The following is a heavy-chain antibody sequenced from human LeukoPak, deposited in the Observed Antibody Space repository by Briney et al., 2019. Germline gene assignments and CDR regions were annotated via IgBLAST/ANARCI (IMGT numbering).Heavy chain of an antibody. Sequence: SETLSLTCAVYGGSFSGYYWSWIRQPPGKGLEWIGEINHSGSTNYNPSLKSRVTISVDTSKIQFSLKLSSVTAGDTAVYYCARGREYGGCTFDYWGQGTLVTVSS. CDR1: GGSFSGYY. J-gene: IGHJ4*02. D-gene: IGHD5-12*01. CDR2: INHSGST. V-gene: IGHV4-34*01. CDR3: ARGREYGGCTFDY.